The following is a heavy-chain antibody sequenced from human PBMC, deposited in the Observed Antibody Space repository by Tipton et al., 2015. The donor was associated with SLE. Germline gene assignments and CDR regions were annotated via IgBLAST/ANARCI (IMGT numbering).Heavy chain of an antibody. V-gene: IGHV4-59*08. Sequence: TLSLTCNVTGGSIGRHYWSWIRQPPGKGMEWIGSISYGDNSNYNPSLKSRVTISVDTSRNQFSLQLSYVTAADTAVYYCARHPRYCSAGTCYSFDYWGQGALVTVSS. CDR1: GGSIGRHY. D-gene: IGHD2-15*01. J-gene: IGHJ4*02. CDR3: ARHPRYCSAGTCYSFDY. CDR2: ISYGDNS.